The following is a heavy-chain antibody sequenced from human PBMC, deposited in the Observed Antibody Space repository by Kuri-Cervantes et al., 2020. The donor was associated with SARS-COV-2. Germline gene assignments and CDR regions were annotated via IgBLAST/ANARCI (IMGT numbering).Heavy chain of an antibody. Sequence: ASVKVSCKASGYTFTGYYMHWVRQAPGQGLEWMGWINPNTGVRKYAQKFQGRVTMTRDTSISTAYMELSRLRSDDTAVYYCARDLGAFDIWGQGTMVTVSS. CDR3: ARDLGAFDI. CDR2: INPNTGVR. J-gene: IGHJ3*02. CDR1: GYTFTGYY. V-gene: IGHV1-2*02.